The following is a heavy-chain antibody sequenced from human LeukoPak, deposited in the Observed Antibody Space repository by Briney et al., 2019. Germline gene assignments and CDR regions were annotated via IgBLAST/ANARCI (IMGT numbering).Heavy chain of an antibody. CDR2: IRLDGGEK. J-gene: IGHJ4*01. D-gene: IGHD6-13*01. Sequence: GGSLRLSCAVSGFTFGSYWMNWVRQAPGKGLEWVASIRLDGGEKSYVDSVKGRFTISRDNTKNSLYLQMSSLRAEDTAVYFCARDGAAAGLYFDLWGQGTLVTVSS. V-gene: IGHV3-7*01. CDR3: ARDGAAAGLYFDL. CDR1: GFTFGSYW.